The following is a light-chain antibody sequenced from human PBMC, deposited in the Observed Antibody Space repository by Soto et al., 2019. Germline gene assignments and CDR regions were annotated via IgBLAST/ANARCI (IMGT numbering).Light chain of an antibody. CDR2: GNS. CDR1: SSNIGAGYD. V-gene: IGLV1-40*01. CDR3: QSYDSSLSGWV. Sequence: QSVLTQPPSVSGAPGQRVTISCTGSSSNIGAGYDVHWYQQVPGTAPKLLIYGNSNRPSGVPDRFSGSKSGTSASLAITGLQAEDDADYYCQSYDSSLSGWVFGTGTQLTVL. J-gene: IGLJ1*01.